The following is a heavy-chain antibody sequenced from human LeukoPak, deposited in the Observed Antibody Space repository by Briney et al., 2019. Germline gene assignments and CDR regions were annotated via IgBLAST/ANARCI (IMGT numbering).Heavy chain of an antibody. J-gene: IGHJ4*02. CDR3: TRGGRSAPFDY. CDR2: IGFGGDT. D-gene: IGHD1-26*01. Sequence: PGGSLRLSCAASGFTFSSYGMHWVRQPTGKSLEWVSGIGFGGDTYYSGSVKGRFTISRDNAKNSLYLQMNSLRAGDTAVYYCTRGGRSAPFDYWGQGTLVTVSS. CDR1: GFTFSSYG. V-gene: IGHV3-13*04.